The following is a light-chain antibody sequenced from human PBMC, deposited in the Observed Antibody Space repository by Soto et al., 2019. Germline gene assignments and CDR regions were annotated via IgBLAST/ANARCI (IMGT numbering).Light chain of an antibody. CDR2: DVS. V-gene: IGLV2-14*01. Sequence: QSVLTQPAAVSGSPVQSITIACTGTSSDVGAYNFVSWYQQHPGKAPKLMIYDVSNWPPGVSNRFSGSKSGNTASLTISGLQAEDEADYYCSSYTSSSTVVFGGGTKVTVL. J-gene: IGLJ2*01. CDR1: SSDVGAYNF. CDR3: SSYTSSSTVV.